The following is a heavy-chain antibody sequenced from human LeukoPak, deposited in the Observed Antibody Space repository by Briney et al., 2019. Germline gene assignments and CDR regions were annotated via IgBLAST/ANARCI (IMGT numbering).Heavy chain of an antibody. CDR1: GFTFSSYG. J-gene: IGHJ3*02. Sequence: GRSLRLSCAASGFTFSSYGMHWVRQAPGKGLEWVAVISYDGSNKYYADSVKGRFTISRDNSKNTLYLQMNSLRAEDTAVYYCATDAGYYYDSSGYWRADDAFDIWGQGTMVTVSS. V-gene: IGHV3-30*03. D-gene: IGHD3-22*01. CDR2: ISYDGSNK. CDR3: ATDAGYYYDSSGYWRADDAFDI.